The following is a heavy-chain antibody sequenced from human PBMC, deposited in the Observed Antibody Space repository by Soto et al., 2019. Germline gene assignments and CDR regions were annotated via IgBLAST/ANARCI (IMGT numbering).Heavy chain of an antibody. J-gene: IGHJ5*02. CDR2: LIGGHYGT. V-gene: IGHV3-23*01. CDR1: GFRLQNYA. D-gene: IGHD3-10*01. CDR3: AKGKSTGDIDWFDP. Sequence: AGSIKLSCTACGFRLQNYAMAWVRQATGKGLEWVSTLIGGHYGTAYSYSVKGRFTVSRDNSKNCLYLQMNSLGVEDTAMYFCAKGKSTGDIDWFDPCGQGILVTVPS.